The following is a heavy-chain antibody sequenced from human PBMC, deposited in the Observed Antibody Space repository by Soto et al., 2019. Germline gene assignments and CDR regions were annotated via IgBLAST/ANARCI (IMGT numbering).Heavy chain of an antibody. D-gene: IGHD4-17*01. V-gene: IGHV4-39*01. Sequence: LSLTCTVSGASIITDNYFWVWIRQSPRRGLELIGSISYSGRTYDNPSLQSRVTISIDASKNQFSLKLTSVTTADTAVYYCARRRASDYGGNHHPYYFDRWGQGALVTVS. CDR3: ARRRASDYGGNHHPYYFDR. CDR2: ISYSGRT. CDR1: GASIITDNYF. J-gene: IGHJ4*02.